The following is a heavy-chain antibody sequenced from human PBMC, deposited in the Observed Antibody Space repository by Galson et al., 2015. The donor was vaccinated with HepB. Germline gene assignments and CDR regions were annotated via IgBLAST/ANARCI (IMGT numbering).Heavy chain of an antibody. CDR2: ISPLTGST. CDR3: ARDLYSPDLTPLDY. D-gene: IGHD2-8*01. Sequence: SVKVSCKASGYMFTSQGFSWVRQAPGQGLEWMGWISPLTGSTNYAQEFQDRVTMTTDKSTRTAYMELRSLRFDDTAVYYCARDLYSPDLTPLDYWGQGTLVTVFS. CDR1: GYMFTSQG. V-gene: IGHV1-18*01. J-gene: IGHJ4*02.